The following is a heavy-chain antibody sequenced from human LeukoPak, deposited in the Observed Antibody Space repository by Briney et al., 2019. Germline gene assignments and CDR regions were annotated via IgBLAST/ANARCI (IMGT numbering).Heavy chain of an antibody. CDR1: GFSLRSYS. Sequence: GGSLRLSCVVSGFSLRSYSLSWVRQAPGKGLEWVSAISGSGGSTYYADSVKGRFTISRDNSKNTLYLQMNSLRAEDTAVYYCAKDHDYGGNEYFDYWGQGTLVTVSS. V-gene: IGHV3-23*01. D-gene: IGHD4-23*01. CDR2: ISGSGGST. J-gene: IGHJ4*02. CDR3: AKDHDYGGNEYFDY.